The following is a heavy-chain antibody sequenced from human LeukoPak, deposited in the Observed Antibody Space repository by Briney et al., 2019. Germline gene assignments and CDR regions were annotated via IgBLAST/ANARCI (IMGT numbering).Heavy chain of an antibody. V-gene: IGHV3-48*02. CDR3: AKGLRTGVGPYMGYHYYMGV. D-gene: IGHD3-16*01. CDR1: GFSFSTYN. Sequence: GGSLRLSCAASGFSFSTYNMNWVRQAPGKGLEWVSYISSSSGTMYYADSVKGRFTISRDNAKNSLYLQMNSLRDEDTGVYYCAKGLRTGVGPYMGYHYYMGVWGKGATVTVSS. J-gene: IGHJ6*03. CDR2: ISSSSGTM.